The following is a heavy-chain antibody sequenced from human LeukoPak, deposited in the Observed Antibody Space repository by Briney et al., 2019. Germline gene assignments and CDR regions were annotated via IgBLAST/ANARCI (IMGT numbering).Heavy chain of an antibody. J-gene: IGHJ6*02. CDR2: INHNGNVN. Sequence: GGSLRLSCAASGFTFSSYWMNWARQAPGKGLEWVASINHNGNVNYYVDFVKGRFTISRDNAKNSLYLQMSNFRAEDTAVYFCARGGGLDVWGQGATVTVSS. D-gene: IGHD3-16*01. CDR3: ARGGGLDV. CDR1: GFTFSSYW. V-gene: IGHV3-7*03.